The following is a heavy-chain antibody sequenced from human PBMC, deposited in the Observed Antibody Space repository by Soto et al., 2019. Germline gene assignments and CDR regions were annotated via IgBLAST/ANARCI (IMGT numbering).Heavy chain of an antibody. D-gene: IGHD5-18*01. Sequence: GGSLRLSCAASGFTFSSYSMNWVRQAPGKGLEWVSYISSSSSTIYYADSVKGRFTISRDNAKNSLYLQMNSLRDEDTAVYYCARLGIQLWDTGAFDIWGQGTMVTVSS. CDR2: ISSSSSTI. CDR1: GFTFSSYS. J-gene: IGHJ3*02. CDR3: ARLGIQLWDTGAFDI. V-gene: IGHV3-48*02.